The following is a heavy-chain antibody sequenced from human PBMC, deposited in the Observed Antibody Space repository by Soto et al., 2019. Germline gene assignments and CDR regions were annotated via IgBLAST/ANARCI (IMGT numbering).Heavy chain of an antibody. CDR2: MSSDGSKI. CDR3: AKDEGVGGTLGLLDY. D-gene: IGHD1-26*01. V-gene: IGHV3-30*18. CDR1: GFDFTYYA. Sequence: QVQLVESGGGAVQPGESLRLSCVASGFDFTYYAMNWVRQAPGKGLESVAVMSSDGSKIHHTDSVKGRFTISRDNSKNTLYLQMNSLRKEDTAVYFCAKDEGVGGTLGLLDYWGQGTLVSVCS. J-gene: IGHJ4*02.